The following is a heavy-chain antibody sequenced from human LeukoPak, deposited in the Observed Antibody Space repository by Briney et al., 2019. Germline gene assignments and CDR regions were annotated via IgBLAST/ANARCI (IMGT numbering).Heavy chain of an antibody. V-gene: IGHV3-7*01. CDR1: GFTFSSYW. D-gene: IGHD6-13*01. CDR3: ARDGGSSSWYPGERAFDI. J-gene: IGHJ3*02. CDR2: IKQDGSEK. Sequence: GGSLRLSCAASGFTFSSYWMSWVRQAPGKGLEWVANIKQDGSEKYYVDSMKGRFTISRDNAKNSLYLQMNSLRAEDTAVYYCARDGGSSSWYPGERAFDIWGQGTMVTVSS.